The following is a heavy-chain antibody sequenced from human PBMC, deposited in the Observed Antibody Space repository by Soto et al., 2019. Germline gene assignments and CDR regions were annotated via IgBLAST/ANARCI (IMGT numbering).Heavy chain of an antibody. J-gene: IGHJ4*02. Sequence: EVQLVESGGGSVQPGRSLRLSCEASGFSFDGYCMHWVRQGPGKGLEWVSGISWDSGDIYYVDSVKGRFTISRDNAKKSLYLQMNSLRTEDTALYYCARDNDLDRDGPFDYWGQGILVTVSS. CDR2: ISWDSGDI. CDR1: GFSFDGYC. CDR3: ARDNDLDRDGPFDY. D-gene: IGHD2-2*03. V-gene: IGHV3-9*01.